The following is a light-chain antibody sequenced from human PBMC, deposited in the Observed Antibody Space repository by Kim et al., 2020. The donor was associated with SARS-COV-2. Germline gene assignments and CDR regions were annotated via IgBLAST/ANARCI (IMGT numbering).Light chain of an antibody. CDR1: QGVGSW. CDR2: SAS. Sequence: DIQMTQSPSSVSASVGDRVTIICRASQGVGSWLSWYQQKPGKAPQLLIYSASRLQSGVPLRFSGSGSGTDFILTISSLQPEDFATYYCQQTNTFPYTFGQGTKLENK. J-gene: IGKJ2*01. V-gene: IGKV1D-12*01. CDR3: QQTNTFPYT.